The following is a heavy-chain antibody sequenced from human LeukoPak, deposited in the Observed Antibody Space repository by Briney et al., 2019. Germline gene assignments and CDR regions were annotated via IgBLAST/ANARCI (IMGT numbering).Heavy chain of an antibody. CDR1: GYTFTGYY. V-gene: IGHV1-2*02. Sequence: ASVKVSCKASGYTFTGYYMHWARQAPGQGLEWMGWINPNSGGTNYAQKFQGRVTMTRDTSISTAYMELSRLRSDDTAVYYCARVQIQLWFGFDYWGQGTLVTVSS. D-gene: IGHD5-18*01. J-gene: IGHJ4*02. CDR2: INPNSGGT. CDR3: ARVQIQLWFGFDY.